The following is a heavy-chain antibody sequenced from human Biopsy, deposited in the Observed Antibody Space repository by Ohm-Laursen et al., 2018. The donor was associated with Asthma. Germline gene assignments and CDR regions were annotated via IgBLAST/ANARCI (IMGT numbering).Heavy chain of an antibody. Sequence: SDTLSLTCSLSSGSGGYMRSGNYYWGWIRQPPGKGLEWIGSIYYSGTTYYNPSFESRVTVSEDTSKNQFSRKLTSVTAADTAVYYCVRGSSSWHHGPFHYYYGLDVWGQGTTATVSS. CDR1: SGSGGYMRSGNYY. V-gene: IGHV4-39*01. D-gene: IGHD6-13*01. J-gene: IGHJ6*02. CDR3: VRGSSSWHHGPFHYYYGLDV. CDR2: IYYSGTT.